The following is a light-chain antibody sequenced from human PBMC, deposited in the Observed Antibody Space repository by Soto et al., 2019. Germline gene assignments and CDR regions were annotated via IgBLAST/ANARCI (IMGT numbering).Light chain of an antibody. CDR2: AAS. Sequence: DIQMTQSPSSLSASVGDRVTITCRASQSISSYLNWYQQKPGKAPKLLIYAASSLQSGVPSRFSGSGSGTDFTLTISSRQPEDFATYYCQQSYSTPLFTFGPGTKVDL. CDR3: QQSYSTPLFT. V-gene: IGKV1-39*01. J-gene: IGKJ3*01. CDR1: QSISSY.